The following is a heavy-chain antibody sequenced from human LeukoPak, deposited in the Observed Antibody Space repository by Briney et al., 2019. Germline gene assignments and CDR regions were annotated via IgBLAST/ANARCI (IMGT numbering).Heavy chain of an antibody. V-gene: IGHV1-69*17. CDR3: ARETRKNAGAGTDFFDY. D-gene: IGHD6-13*01. CDR1: GGTFSSYA. Sequence: GSSVKVSCKASGGTFSSYAISWVRQAPGQGLEWMGGIIPIFGIANYAQKFQGRVTITADKYTSTAYMELSSLRSEDTAVYYCARETRKNAGAGTDFFDYWGQGTLVTVSS. CDR2: IIPIFGIA. J-gene: IGHJ4*02.